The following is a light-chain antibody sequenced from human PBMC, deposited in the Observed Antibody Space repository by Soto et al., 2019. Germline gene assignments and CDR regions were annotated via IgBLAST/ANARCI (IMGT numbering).Light chain of an antibody. J-gene: IGKJ4*01. CDR3: QQYGRLPLS. V-gene: IGKV3-20*01. CDR1: QSLSNSF. CDR2: GSS. Sequence: EILLTQSPGTLSLSPGDRATLSCRASQSLSNSFLAWYQQKPGQTPRLLISGSSIRATDIPDRFSGSGSGTDFTLTFSRLEPEDFAVYFCQQYGRLPLSYGGGTKVEIK.